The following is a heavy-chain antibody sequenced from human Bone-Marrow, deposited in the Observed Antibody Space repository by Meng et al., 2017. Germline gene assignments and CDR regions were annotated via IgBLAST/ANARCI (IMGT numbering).Heavy chain of an antibody. CDR2: MNPNSGNT. Sequence: ASVKVSCKTSGYTFSTHEINWVRQATGQGLEWMGWMNPNSGNTGYAQKFQGGVTMTRNTSISTAYMELSSLRSEDTAVYYCARGQKWEQLFRYWGQGTLVTVSS. V-gene: IGHV1-8*01. D-gene: IGHD6-13*01. CDR1: GYTFSTHE. J-gene: IGHJ4*02. CDR3: ARGQKWEQLFRY.